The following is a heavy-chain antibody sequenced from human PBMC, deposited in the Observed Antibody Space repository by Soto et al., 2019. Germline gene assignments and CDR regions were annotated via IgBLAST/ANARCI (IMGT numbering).Heavy chain of an antibody. J-gene: IGHJ6*03. D-gene: IGHD3-10*01. CDR1: GYTFTSYG. CDR2: ISAYNGNT. Sequence: ASVKVSCKASGYTFTSYGISWVRQAPGQGLEWMGWISAYNGNTNYAQKLQGRVTMTTDTSTSTAYMELRSLRSDDTAVYYCARSGPFGELKFAGYYYYMDVWGKGTTVTVSS. CDR3: ARSGPFGELKFAGYYYYMDV. V-gene: IGHV1-18*01.